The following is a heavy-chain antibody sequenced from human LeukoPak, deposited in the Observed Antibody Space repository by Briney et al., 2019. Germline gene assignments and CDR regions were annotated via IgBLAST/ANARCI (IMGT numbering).Heavy chain of an antibody. CDR2: ISGSGGST. V-gene: IGHV3-23*01. D-gene: IGHD4-17*01. J-gene: IGHJ5*02. CDR1: GGSLSPHY. CDR3: ANLRNYGDYDNWFDP. Sequence: ETLSLTCAVSGGSLSPHYWSWIRRPLGKGLEWVSAISGSGGSTYYADSVKGRFTISRDNSKNTLYLQMNSLRAEDTAVYYCANLRNYGDYDNWFDPWGQGTLVTVSS.